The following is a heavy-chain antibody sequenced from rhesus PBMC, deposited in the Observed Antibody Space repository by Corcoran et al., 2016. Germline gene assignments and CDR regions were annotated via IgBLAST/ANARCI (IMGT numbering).Heavy chain of an antibody. V-gene: IGHV3S5*01. J-gene: IGHJ4*01. CDR3: AKEGLSYYSGSYDY. D-gene: IGHD3-16*01. Sequence: EVQLVESGGGLVQPGGSLRLSCAASGFTFSSYGMSWVRQAPGKGLECVPSISNGGGSTYYADSVKGRFPISRDNSKHTLSLQMNSLRAEDTAVYYCAKEGLSYYSGSYDYWGQGVLVSVSS. CDR2: ISNGGGST. CDR1: GFTFSSYG.